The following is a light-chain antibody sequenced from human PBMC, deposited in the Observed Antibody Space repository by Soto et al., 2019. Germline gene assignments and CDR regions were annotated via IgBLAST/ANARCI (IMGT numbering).Light chain of an antibody. CDR2: KAS. Sequence: DIQMTQSPSTLSASVGDRVTITCRASQSISSGLAWYQQKPGKAPKLLIYKASSLESGVPSRFSGSGSGTEFTLTISSLQPDGFAAYYCQQYNSPMYTFGQGTKLQIK. J-gene: IGKJ2*01. V-gene: IGKV1-5*03. CDR1: QSISSG. CDR3: QQYNSPMYT.